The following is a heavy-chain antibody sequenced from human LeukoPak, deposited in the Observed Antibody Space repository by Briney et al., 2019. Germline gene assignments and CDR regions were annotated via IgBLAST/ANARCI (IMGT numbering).Heavy chain of an antibody. V-gene: IGHV4-59*08. CDR2: IHYTGST. CDR3: ATLGYSYGTDY. Sequence: SETLSLTCTVSGGSISSYYWSWIRQSPGKGLERIGYIHYTGSTNYNPSLKSRVTISVDTSKNQFSLKLSSVTAADTAVYYCATLGYSYGTDYWGQGTLVTVSS. CDR1: GGSISSYY. D-gene: IGHD5-18*01. J-gene: IGHJ4*02.